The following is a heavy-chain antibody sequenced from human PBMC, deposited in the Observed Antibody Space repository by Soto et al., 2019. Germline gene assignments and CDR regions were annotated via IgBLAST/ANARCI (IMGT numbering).Heavy chain of an antibody. V-gene: IGHV1-2*02. Sequence: ASVKVSCKASGYTFTGYYMHWVRQAPGQGLEWMGWINPNSGYTNQAQKLQGRLNMTTDKSTNTAYMELRSLRSDDTAVYYCARDRPTVTASPSYYYMDVWGKGTTVTVSS. CDR1: GYTFTGYY. J-gene: IGHJ6*03. D-gene: IGHD4-17*01. CDR3: ARDRPTVTASPSYYYMDV. CDR2: INPNSGYT.